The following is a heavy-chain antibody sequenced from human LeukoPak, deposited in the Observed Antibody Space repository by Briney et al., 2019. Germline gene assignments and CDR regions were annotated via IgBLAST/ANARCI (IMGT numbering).Heavy chain of an antibody. CDR1: GFTFSTYV. J-gene: IGHJ4*02. D-gene: IGHD5-18*01. CDR3: ARDLTRYSYGQRGDY. CDR2: ITGTGGDT. Sequence: PGGSLRLSCAASGFTFSTYVMIWVRQAPGKGLEWVSAITGTGGDTYYADSVKGRFTTSRDNSKSTLYLQMNSLRAEDTAVYYCARDLTRYSYGQRGDYWGQGTLVTVSS. V-gene: IGHV3-23*01.